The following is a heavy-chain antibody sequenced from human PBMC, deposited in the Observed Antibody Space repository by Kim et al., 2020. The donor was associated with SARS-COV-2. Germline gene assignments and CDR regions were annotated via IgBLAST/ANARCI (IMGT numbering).Heavy chain of an antibody. D-gene: IGHD2-2*01. V-gene: IGHV3-23*01. CDR3: AKTSSSVIGKKWFDP. CDR1: GFTLTTQP. J-gene: IGHJ5*02. CDR2: ISSSGVAT. Sequence: GGSLRLSCAASGFTLTTQPMSWVRQAPGKGLEWVSLISSSGVATYYADSVKGRFTISRDNSKNTLYLQMNSLRGEDTAIYYCAKTSSSVIGKKWFDPWGQGTLVTVSS.